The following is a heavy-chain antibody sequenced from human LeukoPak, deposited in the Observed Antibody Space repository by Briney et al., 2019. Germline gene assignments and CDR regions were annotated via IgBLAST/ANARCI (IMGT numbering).Heavy chain of an antibody. Sequence: PGGFLRLSCAVSGFTFSVYGMHWVRQGPGKGLEWVALISHDGGNKNYTDSVQGRFTISRDNSKNTVYLQMNSLRPEDTAVYYCARDAVVVPAADAFDVWGQGTMVTVSS. V-gene: IGHV3-30*03. CDR2: ISHDGGNK. CDR3: ARDAVVVPAADAFDV. J-gene: IGHJ3*01. D-gene: IGHD2-2*01. CDR1: GFTFSVYG.